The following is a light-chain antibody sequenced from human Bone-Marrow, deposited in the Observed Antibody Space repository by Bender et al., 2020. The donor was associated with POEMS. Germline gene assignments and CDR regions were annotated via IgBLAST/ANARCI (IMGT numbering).Light chain of an antibody. Sequence: QSALTQPPSASGSPGQSVTISCTGASSDVGGYDSVSWFQHHPGEAPKLMIYDVTKRPSGVSNRFSGSKSGNTASLTISGLQAEDEADYYCCSYAGSSTPVVFGGGTKLTVL. CDR2: DVT. V-gene: IGLV2-23*02. CDR1: SSDVGGYDS. J-gene: IGLJ2*01. CDR3: CSYAGSSTPVV.